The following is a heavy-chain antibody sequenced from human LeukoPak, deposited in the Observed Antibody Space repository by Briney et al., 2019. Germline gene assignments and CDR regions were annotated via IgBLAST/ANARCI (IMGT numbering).Heavy chain of an antibody. CDR3: ARDVAAAGTDYYYYYGMDV. CDR2: INHSGST. D-gene: IGHD6-13*01. V-gene: IGHV4-34*01. Sequence: SETLSLTCAVYGGSFSGYYWSWIRQPPGKGLEWIGEINHSGSTNYNPSLKSRVTISVDTSKNQFSLKLSSVTAADTAVYYCARDVAAAGTDYYYYYGMDVWGQGTTVTVSS. J-gene: IGHJ6*02. CDR1: GGSFSGYY.